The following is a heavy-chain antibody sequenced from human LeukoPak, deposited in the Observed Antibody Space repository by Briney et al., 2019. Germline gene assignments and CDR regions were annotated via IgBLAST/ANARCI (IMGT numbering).Heavy chain of an antibody. Sequence: GASLRLSCAASGFTFSSYAMSWVRQAPGKGLEWVSAISGSGGSTYYADSVKGRFTISRDNSKNTLYLQMNSLRAEDTAVYYCAKNGEDYYDGSGYPYGMDVWGQGTTVTVSS. D-gene: IGHD3-22*01. J-gene: IGHJ6*02. CDR1: GFTFSSYA. CDR3: AKNGEDYYDGSGYPYGMDV. V-gene: IGHV3-23*01. CDR2: ISGSGGST.